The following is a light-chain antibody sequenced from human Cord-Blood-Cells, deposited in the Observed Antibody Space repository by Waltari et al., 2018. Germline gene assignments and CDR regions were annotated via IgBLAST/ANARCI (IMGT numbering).Light chain of an antibody. CDR1: QDISNY. V-gene: IGKV1-33*01. CDR3: QQYDNLPPYS. Sequence: DIQMTQSPSSLSASVGDRVTITCQASQDISNYLNWYQQKPGKAPKLLIYDASNLETGVPSMFSVGGSDTELTFTIRRLQPEDIATYDCQQYDNLPPYSFGQRTKLWIK. CDR2: DAS. J-gene: IGKJ2*03.